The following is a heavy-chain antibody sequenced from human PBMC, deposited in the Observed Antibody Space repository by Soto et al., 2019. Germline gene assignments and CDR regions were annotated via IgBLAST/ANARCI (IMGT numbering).Heavy chain of an antibody. CDR3: ARDGGVQARFDP. CDR1: GYTFTSYG. D-gene: IGHD2-8*02. CDR2: ISAYNGNT. J-gene: IGHJ5*02. Sequence: QVQLVQSGAEVKKPGASVKVSCKASGYTFTSYGISWVRQAPGQGLEWMGWISAYNGNTNYAQKPPGXAXXXAXXSTSTAYMELRSLRSDDPAVYYCARDGGVQARFDPWGQGTLVTVSS. V-gene: IGHV1-18*01.